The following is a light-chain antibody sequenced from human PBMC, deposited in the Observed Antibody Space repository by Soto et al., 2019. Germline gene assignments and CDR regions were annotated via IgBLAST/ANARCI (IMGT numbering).Light chain of an antibody. CDR3: TSKTSSITYV. Sequence: SVLTQPASVSWSPGQSITISCTGTSSDVGGYNYVSWYQQHPGKAPKLMIYEVSNRPSGVSNRFSGSKSGNTASLTISGLQAEDEADYYCTSKTSSITYVVGTGTKVTVL. CDR2: EVS. CDR1: SSDVGGYNY. V-gene: IGLV2-14*01. J-gene: IGLJ1*01.